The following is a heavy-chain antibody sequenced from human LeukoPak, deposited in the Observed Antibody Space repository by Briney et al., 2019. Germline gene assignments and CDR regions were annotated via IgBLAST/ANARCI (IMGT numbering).Heavy chain of an antibody. Sequence: GASVKVSCKASGGTFSSYAISWVRQAPGQGLEWMGGIIPIFGTANYAQKFQGRVTITADESTSTAYMELSSLRSEDTAVYYCARGGIVQLGTEYYFDYWGQGTLVTVSS. V-gene: IGHV1-69*13. CDR1: GGTFSSYA. J-gene: IGHJ4*02. D-gene: IGHD1-1*01. CDR3: ARGGIVQLGTEYYFDY. CDR2: IIPIFGTA.